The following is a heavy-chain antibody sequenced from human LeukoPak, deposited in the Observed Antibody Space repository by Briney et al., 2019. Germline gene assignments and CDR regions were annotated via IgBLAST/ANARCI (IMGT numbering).Heavy chain of an antibody. CDR2: IYYSGST. CDR1: GGSISSSSYY. Sequence: SETLSLTCTVSGGSISSSSYYWSWIRQPPGKGLEWIGYIYYSGSTNYNPSLKSRVTISVDTSKNQFSLKLSSVTAADTAVYYCARVHSLLYYYDSSGQYYFDYWGQGTLVTVSS. J-gene: IGHJ4*02. D-gene: IGHD3-22*01. CDR3: ARVHSLLYYYDSSGQYYFDY. V-gene: IGHV4-61*01.